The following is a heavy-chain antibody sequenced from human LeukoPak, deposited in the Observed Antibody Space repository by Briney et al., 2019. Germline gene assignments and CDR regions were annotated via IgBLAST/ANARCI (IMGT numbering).Heavy chain of an antibody. CDR3: ARGASLVYWYFDL. V-gene: IGHV1-69*04. Sequence: ASVKVSCKASGGTFSSYAISWVRQAPGQGLEWMGRIIPILGIANYAQKFQGRVTITADKSTSTAYMELSSLRSEDTAVYYCARGASLVYWYFDLWGQGTLVTVSS. CDR2: IIPILGIA. J-gene: IGHJ2*01. D-gene: IGHD6-6*01. CDR1: GGTFSSYA.